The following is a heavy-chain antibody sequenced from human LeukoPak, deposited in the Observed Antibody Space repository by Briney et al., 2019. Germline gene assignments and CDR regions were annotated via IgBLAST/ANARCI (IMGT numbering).Heavy chain of an antibody. CDR3: ARDPRGYVDGMDV. CDR2: IYYSGST. CDR1: GGSISNNY. Sequence: PSETLSLTCTVSGGSISNNYWSWIRQPPGKGLEWIGCIYYSGSTNYNPSLKSRVTISVDTSKNQFSLKLNSVTAADTAVYYCARDPRGYVDGMDVWGQGTTVTVSS. V-gene: IGHV4-59*01. J-gene: IGHJ6*02. D-gene: IGHD3-16*01.